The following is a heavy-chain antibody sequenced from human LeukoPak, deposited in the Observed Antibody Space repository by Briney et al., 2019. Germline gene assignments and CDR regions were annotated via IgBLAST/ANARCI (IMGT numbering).Heavy chain of an antibody. CDR2: IKSDGTIT. J-gene: IGHJ4*02. D-gene: IGHD6-6*01. V-gene: IGHV3-74*01. Sequence: GGSLRLSCAASGFTFSSNWMHWVRQAPGKGLVWVSRIKSDGTITSYADSVKGRFTTSRDNAKNTLYLQMNSLRAEDTAVYYCARGTLIITALIDYWGQGTLVTVSS. CDR3: ARGTLIITALIDY. CDR1: GFTFSSNW.